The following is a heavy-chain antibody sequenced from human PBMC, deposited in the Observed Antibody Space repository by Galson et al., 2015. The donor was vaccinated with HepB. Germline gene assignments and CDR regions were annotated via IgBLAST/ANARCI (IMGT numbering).Heavy chain of an antibody. D-gene: IGHD5-24*01. V-gene: IGHV3-33*08. J-gene: IGHJ4*02. CDR3: ARDFSGGYNFDGLRVPY. CDR2: IWYDGSNK. Sequence: SLRLSCAASGFTFSSYGMHWVRQAPGKGLEWVAVIWYDGSNKYYADSVKGRFTISRDNSKNTLYLQMNSLRAEDTAVYYCARDFSGGYNFDGLRVPYWGQGTLVTVSS. CDR1: GFTFSSYG.